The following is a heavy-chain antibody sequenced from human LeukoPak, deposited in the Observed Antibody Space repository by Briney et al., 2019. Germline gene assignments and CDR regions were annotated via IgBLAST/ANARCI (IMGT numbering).Heavy chain of an antibody. CDR2: ISYDGSNK. V-gene: IGHV3-30*03. Sequence: GRSLRLSCSASGFTFSSYGMPWVRQAPCKGLEWVAVISYDGSNKYYADSVKGRFTISRDNSKNTLYLQMNSLRAEDMFFYKRKTAYEILTGYPSFFDYWGQGTLVTVSS. D-gene: IGHD3-9*01. CDR3: KTAYEILTGYPSFFDY. CDR1: GFTFSSYG. J-gene: IGHJ4*02.